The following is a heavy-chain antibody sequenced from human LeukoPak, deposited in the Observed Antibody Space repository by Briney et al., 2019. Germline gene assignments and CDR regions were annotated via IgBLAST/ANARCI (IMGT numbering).Heavy chain of an antibody. Sequence: PSETLSLTCTVSGGSISSSSYYWGWIRQPPGKGLEWIGSIYYSGSTYYNPSLKSRVTISVDTSKNQFSLKLSSVTAADTAVYYCARSSANYYMDVWGKGTMVTVSS. CDR1: GGSISSSSYY. CDR3: ARSSANYYMDV. CDR2: IYYSGST. D-gene: IGHD6-19*01. V-gene: IGHV4-39*07. J-gene: IGHJ6*03.